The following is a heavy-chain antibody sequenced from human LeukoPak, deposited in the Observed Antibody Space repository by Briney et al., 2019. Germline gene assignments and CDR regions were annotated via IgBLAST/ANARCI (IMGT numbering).Heavy chain of an antibody. CDR3: ARDRGYSYGCDAFDI. D-gene: IGHD5-18*01. CDR1: GGSISSGGYY. V-gene: IGHV4-31*03. Sequence: SETLSLTCTVSGGSISSGGYYWSWIRQHPGKGLEYIGYIYYSGSIYYHPSLKSRVTISLDPSKNQFSLKLSSVTAADTAVYYCARDRGYSYGCDAFDIWGQGTMVTVSS. J-gene: IGHJ3*02. CDR2: IYYSGSI.